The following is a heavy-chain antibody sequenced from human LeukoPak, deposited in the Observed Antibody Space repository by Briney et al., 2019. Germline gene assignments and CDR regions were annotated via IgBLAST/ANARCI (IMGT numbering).Heavy chain of an antibody. CDR3: ARSGYSSGRLYYYYGMDV. Sequence: ASVKVSCKASGYTFTSYDINWVRQATGQGLEWMGWMNPNSGNTGYAQKFQGRVTMTRNTSISTAYMELSSLRSEDTAVYYCARSGYSSGRLYYYYGMDVWGQGTTVTVSS. CDR2: MNPNSGNT. V-gene: IGHV1-8*01. J-gene: IGHJ6*02. D-gene: IGHD6-19*01. CDR1: GYTFTSYD.